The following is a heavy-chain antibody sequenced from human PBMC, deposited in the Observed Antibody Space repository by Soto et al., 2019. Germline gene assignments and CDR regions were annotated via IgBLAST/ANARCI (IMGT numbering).Heavy chain of an antibody. Sequence: EVQLLESGGALKQPGGSLRLSCAASGFTFSSHAMSWVRQAPGKGLEWVTSIIGDGRSTKYADSVKGRFTISRDNFQSKLYLQMNSLRAEHTAFYYCTKGVSDLLPMVHFAYGGLCTLVTVSS. CDR1: GFTFSSHA. J-gene: IGHJ4*02. CDR3: TKGVSDLLPMVHFAY. D-gene: IGHD2-8*01. CDR2: IIGDGRST. V-gene: IGHV3-23*01.